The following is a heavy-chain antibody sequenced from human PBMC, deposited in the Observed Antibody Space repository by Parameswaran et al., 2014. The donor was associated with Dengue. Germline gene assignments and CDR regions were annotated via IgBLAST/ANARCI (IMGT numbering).Heavy chain of an antibody. V-gene: IGHV3-53*01. CDR3: ARVFMWVVDY. D-gene: IGHD1-26*01. J-gene: IGHJ4*02. CDR2: IYSGGST. Sequence: VRQAPGKGLEWVSVIYSGGSTYYADSVKGRFTISRDNSKNTLYLQMNSLRAEDTAVYYCARVFMWVVDYWGPGNPGHRLL.